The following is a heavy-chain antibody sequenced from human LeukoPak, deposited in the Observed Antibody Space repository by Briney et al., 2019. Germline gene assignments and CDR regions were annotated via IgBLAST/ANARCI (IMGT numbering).Heavy chain of an antibody. CDR2: IYHSGST. V-gene: IGHV4-4*02. Sequence: SETLSLTCAVSGASISISHWWSWVRQAPGKGLEWIGEIYHSGSTNYNPSLKRRVTISVDKSKNQFSLKLSSVTAADTAVYYCARTYDTSGYFYAFDYWGQGTLVTVSS. J-gene: IGHJ4*02. D-gene: IGHD3-22*01. CDR3: ARTYDTSGYFYAFDY. CDR1: GASISISHW.